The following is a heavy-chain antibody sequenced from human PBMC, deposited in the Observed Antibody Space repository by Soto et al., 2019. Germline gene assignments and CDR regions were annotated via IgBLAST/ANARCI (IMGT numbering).Heavy chain of an antibody. CDR3: ARGGTTSLDY. D-gene: IGHD1-1*01. Sequence: RHAPGQGLEWIGWINPNSGGPISAQKFQGRVTMTRDTSISTAYLGLSRLRSDDTAVYYCARGGTTSLDYWGQGTQVTVSS. J-gene: IGHJ4*02. V-gene: IGHV1-2*02. CDR2: INPNSGGP.